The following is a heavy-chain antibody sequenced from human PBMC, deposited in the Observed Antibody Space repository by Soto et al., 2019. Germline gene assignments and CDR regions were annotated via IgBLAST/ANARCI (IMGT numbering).Heavy chain of an antibody. V-gene: IGHV3-7*04. CDR3: ARGAAGGFPFPDY. D-gene: IGHD6-13*01. Sequence: LKLSCTASGFTISSYWMNWVRQAPGKGLEWVANIKQDGVEKHYVDSVKGRFTISRDNAKNPLYLQMNSLRAEDTAVYYCARGAAGGFPFPDYWGQGTLVTVSS. J-gene: IGHJ4*02. CDR2: IKQDGVEK. CDR1: GFTISSYW.